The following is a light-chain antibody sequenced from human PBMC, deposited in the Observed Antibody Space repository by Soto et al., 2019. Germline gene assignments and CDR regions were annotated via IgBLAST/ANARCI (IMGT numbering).Light chain of an antibody. Sequence: DIQMTQSPSTLSASVGDRVTITCRASQSISSWLAWYQQKPGKAPKLLIYDASSLESGVPSRFSGSGSGTEFPLLISSLQPHDFASCYWQQYNINSPYTFGPGTKVDIK. CDR1: QSISSW. V-gene: IGKV1-5*01. CDR3: QQYNINSPYT. CDR2: DAS. J-gene: IGKJ3*01.